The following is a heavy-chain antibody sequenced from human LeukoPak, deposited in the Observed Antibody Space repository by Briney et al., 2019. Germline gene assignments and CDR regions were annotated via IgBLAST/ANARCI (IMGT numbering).Heavy chain of an antibody. D-gene: IGHD2-15*01. J-gene: IGHJ4*02. CDR3: ARAQRAYCDGGSCRYFFDY. V-gene: IGHV1-8*01. Sequence: ASVRVSCKASGYTFTHNDINWVRQATGQGLAWMGWMNPNSGNTGYAQKFQGRVTMTRDTSRGTAYMELSSLRSEDTAVYYCARAQRAYCDGGSCRYFFDYWGQGTLVTVSS. CDR1: GYTFTHND. CDR2: MNPNSGNT.